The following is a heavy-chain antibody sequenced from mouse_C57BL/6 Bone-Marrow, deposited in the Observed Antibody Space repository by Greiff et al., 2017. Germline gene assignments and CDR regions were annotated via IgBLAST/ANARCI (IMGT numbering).Heavy chain of an antibody. CDR1: GYTFTSYG. V-gene: IGHV1-81*01. Sequence: QVQLKQSGAELARPGASVKLSCKASGYTFTSYGISWVKQRTGQGLEWIGEIYPRSGNTYYNEKFKGKATLTADKSSSTAYMELRSLTSEESAVYFCARGGYPWFAYWGQGTLVTVSA. D-gene: IGHD2-2*01. CDR3: ARGGYPWFAY. J-gene: IGHJ3*01. CDR2: IYPRSGNT.